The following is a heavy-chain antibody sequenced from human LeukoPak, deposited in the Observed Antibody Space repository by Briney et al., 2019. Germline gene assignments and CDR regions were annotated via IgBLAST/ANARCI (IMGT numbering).Heavy chain of an antibody. CDR3: ARTDIVNYYVMDV. CDR1: GYAFSSFG. J-gene: IGHJ6*02. CDR2: ISVYNGNT. V-gene: IGHV1-18*01. D-gene: IGHD3-9*01. Sequence: ASVKVSCKASGYAFSSFGITCLRPAPGQGLEWMGWISVYNGNTIYAQKLQGRLTMTTDTSTTTVYMELRSLRSDDSAVYYCARTDIVNYYVMDVWGQGTTVTVSS.